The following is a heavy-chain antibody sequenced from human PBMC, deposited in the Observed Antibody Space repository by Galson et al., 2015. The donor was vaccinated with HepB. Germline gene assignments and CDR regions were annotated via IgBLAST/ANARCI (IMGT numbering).Heavy chain of an antibody. J-gene: IGHJ1*01. CDR3: TRLGDFSGYSSR. CDR2: IRNKANNYAT. CDR1: GFTFSGSA. V-gene: IGHV3-73*01. Sequence: LRLSCAASGFTFSGSAIHWVRQASGKGPEWVGLIRNKANNYATSYVPSLKGRFTISRDDSKNMAYLHMKSLKTEDTAVYYCTRLGDFSGYSSRWGQGTLVTVSS. D-gene: IGHD6-13*01.